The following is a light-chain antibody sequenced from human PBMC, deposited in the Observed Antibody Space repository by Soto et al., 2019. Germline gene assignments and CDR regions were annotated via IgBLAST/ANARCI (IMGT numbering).Light chain of an antibody. CDR2: DAS. J-gene: IGKJ3*01. CDR1: QSVGSY. CDR3: QQRSNWPPGFT. Sequence: ETVLTQSPDTMSLSPGERATLSCRTSQSVGSYLAWFQQKPGQAPRLLIYDASNRATGTPARFSGSGSGTEFTLTISSLESEDSAIYYCQQRSNWPPGFTFGPGTKVHIK. V-gene: IGKV3-11*01.